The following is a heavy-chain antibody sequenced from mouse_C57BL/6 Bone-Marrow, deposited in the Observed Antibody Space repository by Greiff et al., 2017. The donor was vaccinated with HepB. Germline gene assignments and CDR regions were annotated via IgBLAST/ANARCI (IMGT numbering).Heavy chain of an antibody. V-gene: IGHV7-3*01. CDR2: IRNKANGYTT. CDR1: GFTFTDYY. CDR3: ARSLPGDFDY. D-gene: IGHD5-5*01. Sequence: EVKLVESGGGLVQPGGSLSLSCAASGFTFTDYYMSWVRQPPGKALEWLGFIRNKANGYTTEYSASVKGRFTISRDNSQSILYLQMNALRAEDSATYYCARSLPGDFDYWGQGTTLTVSS. J-gene: IGHJ2*01.